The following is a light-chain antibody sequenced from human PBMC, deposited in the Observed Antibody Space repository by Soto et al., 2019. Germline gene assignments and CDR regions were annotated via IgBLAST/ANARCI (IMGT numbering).Light chain of an antibody. CDR3: GSWDSSLSAYV. J-gene: IGLJ1*01. CDR1: SSNIGGNS. V-gene: IGLV1-51*01. Sequence: QSVMTQPPSVSAAPGQKVTISCSGSSSNIGGNSVSWYQQLPGTAPKLLIYDDNKRPSAIPDRSSGSRSGTSATLGITGFQTEDEAYYYCGSWDSSLSAYVFGTGTKVTVL. CDR2: DDN.